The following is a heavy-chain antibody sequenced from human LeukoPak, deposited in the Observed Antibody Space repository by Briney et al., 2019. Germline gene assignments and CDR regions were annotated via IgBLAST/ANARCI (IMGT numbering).Heavy chain of an antibody. V-gene: IGHV1-2*02. D-gene: IGHD5-24*01. J-gene: IGHJ4*02. CDR1: GYTFTGYY. CDR2: INPNSGGT. CDR3: AKDRGRDGYNFFDY. Sequence: ASVKVSCKASGYTFTGYYMHWMRQAPGQGLEWMGWINPNSGGTNYAQKFQGRVTMTRDTSISTAYMELSRLRSDDTAMYYCAKDRGRDGYNFFDYWGQGTLVTVSS.